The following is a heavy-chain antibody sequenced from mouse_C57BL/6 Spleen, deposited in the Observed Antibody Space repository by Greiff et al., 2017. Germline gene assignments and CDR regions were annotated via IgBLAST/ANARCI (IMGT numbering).Heavy chain of an antibody. CDR2: ISYDGSN. Sequence: ESGPGLVKPSQSLSLTCSVTGYSITSGYYWNWIRQFPGNKLEWMGYISYDGSNNYNPSLKNRISITRDTSKNQFFLKLNSVTTEDTATYYCARAPYGNYDDYWGQGTTLTVSS. J-gene: IGHJ2*01. V-gene: IGHV3-6*01. D-gene: IGHD2-10*02. CDR3: ARAPYGNYDDY. CDR1: GYSITSGYY.